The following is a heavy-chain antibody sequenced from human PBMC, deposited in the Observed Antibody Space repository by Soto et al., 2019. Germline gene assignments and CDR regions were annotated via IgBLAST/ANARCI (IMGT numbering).Heavy chain of an antibody. D-gene: IGHD3-16*01. Sequence: EVQLVESGGGVVQPGGSLRLSCAGSGFRFRTYWMSWVRQAPGKGLEWVANIKQDGSERYYVDSVRGRFTISRDNANNSLYLQMNSLRAEDTAVYYCARGSYDYIWGSFAIWGQGALVTVSS. V-gene: IGHV3-7*01. CDR3: ARGSYDYIWGSFAI. CDR2: IKQDGSER. J-gene: IGHJ4*02. CDR1: GFRFRTYW.